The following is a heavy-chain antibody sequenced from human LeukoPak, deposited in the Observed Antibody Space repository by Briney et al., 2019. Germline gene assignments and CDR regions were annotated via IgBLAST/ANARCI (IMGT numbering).Heavy chain of an antibody. D-gene: IGHD3-10*01. V-gene: IGHV1-18*01. CDR3: ARTPKRFGELYQSADY. Sequence: ASVKVSCKASGYTFTNHGITWVRQAPGQGLEWMGWISAYNGIADYAQSFQGRVTMTTDTSTSTAYMELRSLRSDDTGVYYCARTPKRFGELYQSADYWGQGTLVTVSS. CDR1: GYTFTNHG. J-gene: IGHJ4*02. CDR2: ISAYNGIA.